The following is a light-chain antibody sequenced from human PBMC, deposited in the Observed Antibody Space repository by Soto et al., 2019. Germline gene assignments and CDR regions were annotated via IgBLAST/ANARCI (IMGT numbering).Light chain of an antibody. CDR1: QSVSSN. CDR2: GAS. Sequence: EIVMTQSPATRSVSPGERATLSCRASQSVSSNLAWYQQKPGQAPRLLIYGASTRATGIPARFSGSGSGTEFTLTISSLQSEDFAVYYCQQYNNWWTFGQGTKVEIK. CDR3: QQYNNWWT. J-gene: IGKJ1*01. V-gene: IGKV3-15*01.